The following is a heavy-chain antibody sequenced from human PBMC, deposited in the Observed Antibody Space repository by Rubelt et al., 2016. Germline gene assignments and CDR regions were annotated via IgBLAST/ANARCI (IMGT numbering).Heavy chain of an antibody. V-gene: IGHV4-38-2*02. J-gene: IGHJ4*02. CDR2: IYHSGST. Sequence: QVQLQESGPGLVKPSETLSLTCTVSGYSISSGYYWGWIRQPPGKGLEWIGSIYHSGSTYYNPSLKSRVTISVDTSKNQVSLKLSCVTAADTAVYYCARRGASGSYYSFDYWGQGTLVTVSS. D-gene: IGHD1-26*01. CDR1: GYSISSGYY. CDR3: ARRGASGSYYSFDY.